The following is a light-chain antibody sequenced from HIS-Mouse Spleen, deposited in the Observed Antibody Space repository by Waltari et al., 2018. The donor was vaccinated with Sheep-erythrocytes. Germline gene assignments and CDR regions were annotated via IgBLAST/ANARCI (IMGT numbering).Light chain of an antibody. Sequence: QSVLTQPPSASGTPGQRVTISCSGSSSNIGSNYVYWYQQLPGTAPKPLIYRNNKLPSGVPDRFSGSKSGTSASLAISGLRSEDEADYYCAAWDDSLSGPVFGGGTKLTVL. J-gene: IGLJ3*02. V-gene: IGLV1-47*01. CDR3: AAWDDSLSGPV. CDR1: SSNIGSNY. CDR2: RNN.